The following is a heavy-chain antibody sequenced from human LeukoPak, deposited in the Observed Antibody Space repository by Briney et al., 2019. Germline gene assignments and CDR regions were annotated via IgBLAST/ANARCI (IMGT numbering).Heavy chain of an antibody. V-gene: IGHV4-31*03. Sequence: SETLSLTCTVSGGSISSGAYYWSWIRQHPGKGLEWIGYIYYSGSTYYNPSLKSRVTISVDTSKNKFYLKLSSVTAADTAVYYCAREGGFFRPLDYSGQGTLVTVSS. J-gene: IGHJ4*02. CDR2: IYYSGST. CDR3: AREGGFFRPLDY. CDR1: GGSISSGAYY. D-gene: IGHD3-3*01.